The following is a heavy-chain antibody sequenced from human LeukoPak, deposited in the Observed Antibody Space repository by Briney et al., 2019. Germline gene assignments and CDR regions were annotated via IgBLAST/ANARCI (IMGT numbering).Heavy chain of an antibody. CDR3: ARDMTYYYGSGSYYLFDY. V-gene: IGHV1-18*01. J-gene: IGHJ4*02. CDR2: ISAYNGNT. Sequence: ASVKVSCKASGGTFSSYAISWVRQAPGQGLEWMGWISAYNGNTNYAQKLQGRVTMTTDTSTSTAYMELRSLRSDDTAVYYCARDMTYYYGSGSYYLFDYWGQGTLVTVSS. D-gene: IGHD3-10*01. CDR1: GGTFSSYA.